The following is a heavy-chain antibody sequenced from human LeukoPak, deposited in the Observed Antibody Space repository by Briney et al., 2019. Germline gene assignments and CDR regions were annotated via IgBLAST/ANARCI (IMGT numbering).Heavy chain of an antibody. V-gene: IGHV3-23*01. CDR1: GFTFSSYG. CDR2: ISGSGGST. Sequence: GGSLRLSCAASGFTFSSYGMSWVRQAPGKGLEWVSAISGSGGSTYYADSVKGRFTISRDNSKNTLYLQMNSLRAEDTAVYYCAKEGGPSSSSWYNWFDPWGQGTLVTVSS. D-gene: IGHD6-13*01. CDR3: AKEGGPSSSSWYNWFDP. J-gene: IGHJ5*02.